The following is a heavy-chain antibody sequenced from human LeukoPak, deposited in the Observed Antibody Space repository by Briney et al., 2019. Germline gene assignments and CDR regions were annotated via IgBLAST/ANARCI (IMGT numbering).Heavy chain of an antibody. V-gene: IGHV3-23*01. D-gene: IGHD3-16*01. Sequence: GGSLRLSCTAAGFMFSNYVMYWVRQAPGKGLEWVSVISASGGTTDYADSVMGRFTISRDNSKNTLYLQMNSLRAEDTAVYYCAKGGRGIYYSDSWGQGTLVTVSS. CDR1: GFMFSNYV. CDR2: ISASGGTT. CDR3: AKGGRGIYYSDS. J-gene: IGHJ4*02.